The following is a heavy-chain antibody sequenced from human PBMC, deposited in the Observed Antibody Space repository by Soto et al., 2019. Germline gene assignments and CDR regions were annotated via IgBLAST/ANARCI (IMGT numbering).Heavy chain of an antibody. CDR1: GYTFTSYA. CDR2: INAGNGNT. CDR3: PRVLGVGAASDY. J-gene: IGHJ4*02. D-gene: IGHD1-26*01. V-gene: IGHV1-3*01. Sequence: QVQLVQSGAEVKKPGASVKVSCKASGYTFTSYAMHWVRQAPGQRLEWMGWINAGNGNTKYSQKFQGRVTITRDTSASKAYRERDGLSSEETAGNYCPRVLGVGAASDYWGQGTLVTVSS.